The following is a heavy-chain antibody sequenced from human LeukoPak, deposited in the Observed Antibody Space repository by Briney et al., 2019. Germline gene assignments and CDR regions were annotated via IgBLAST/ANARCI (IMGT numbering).Heavy chain of an antibody. D-gene: IGHD2-2*01. Sequence: GGSLRLSCAASGFTFSSYWMSWVCQAPGKGLEWVANIKQDGSEKYYVDSVEGRFTISRDNAKNSLYLQMNSLRAEDTAVYYCARVIVVVPAAPGHDAFDIWGQGTMVTVSS. CDR3: ARVIVVVPAAPGHDAFDI. CDR1: GFTFSSYW. V-gene: IGHV3-7*01. J-gene: IGHJ3*02. CDR2: IKQDGSEK.